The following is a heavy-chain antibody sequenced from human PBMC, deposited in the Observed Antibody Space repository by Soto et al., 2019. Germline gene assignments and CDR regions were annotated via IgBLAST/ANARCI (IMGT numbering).Heavy chain of an antibody. CDR3: ARDRFLETYYYYGMDV. J-gene: IGHJ6*02. V-gene: IGHV3-21*01. CDR2: ISSSSSYI. Sequence: GSLRLSCAASGFTFSSYSMNWVRQAPGKGLEWVSSISSSSSYIYYADSVKGRFTISRDNAKNSLYLQMNSLRAEDTAVYYCARDRFLETYYYYGMDVWGQGTTVTVSS. D-gene: IGHD3-3*01. CDR1: GFTFSSYS.